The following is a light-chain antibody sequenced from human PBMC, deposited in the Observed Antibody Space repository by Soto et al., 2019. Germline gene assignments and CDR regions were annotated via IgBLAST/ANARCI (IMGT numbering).Light chain of an antibody. CDR3: QQTYSAPRT. J-gene: IGKJ2*01. CDR1: QTIRSY. CDR2: GAS. V-gene: IGKV1-39*01. Sequence: DIQMTQSPSSLSASIGDRVTITCRASQTIRSYLNWYQQKPGQAPKLLIFGASSLQSGVPSRFSVSESGTDFTLTISSLQPEDFATYYCQQTYSAPRTFGQGTKLEIK.